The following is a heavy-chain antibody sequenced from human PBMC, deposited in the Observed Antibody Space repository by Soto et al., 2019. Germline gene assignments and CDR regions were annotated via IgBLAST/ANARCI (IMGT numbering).Heavy chain of an antibody. Sequence: ASVKVSCKASGGSFSSYTISWLRQAPGQGLEWMGRIIPILGIANYAQKFQGRVTITADKSTSTAYMELSSLRSEDTAVYYCASTSYSSGPYYFDYWGQGTLVTVSS. CDR3: ASTSYSSGPYYFDY. D-gene: IGHD6-19*01. CDR2: IIPILGIA. J-gene: IGHJ4*02. CDR1: GGSFSSYT. V-gene: IGHV1-69*02.